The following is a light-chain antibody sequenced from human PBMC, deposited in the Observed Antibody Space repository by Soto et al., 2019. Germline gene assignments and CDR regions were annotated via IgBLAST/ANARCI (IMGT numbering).Light chain of an antibody. Sequence: QSALTQPASVSGSPGQSITFSCTGTSNDIGGYNYVSWFQHHPDKAPKLIIYEVYDRPSGVSNRFSGSKSGNTASLTISGLQPEDEADYYCSSYTSRSTLVFGTGTKVTVL. J-gene: IGLJ1*01. CDR1: SNDIGGYNY. CDR3: SSYTSRSTLV. CDR2: EVY. V-gene: IGLV2-14*01.